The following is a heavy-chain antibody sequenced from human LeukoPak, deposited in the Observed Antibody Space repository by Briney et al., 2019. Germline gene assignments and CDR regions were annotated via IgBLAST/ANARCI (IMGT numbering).Heavy chain of an antibody. Sequence: PGGSLRLSCAISGFTFGSRWMHWVRQAPGKGLVWVALIKGDGSTTNYADSVKGRFTASRDDAKNTVYLQMSSLRAEDTAVYYCHPLAYVTNWGQGTLVTVSS. CDR1: GFTFGSRW. CDR2: IKGDGSTT. V-gene: IGHV3-74*01. D-gene: IGHD2-8*01. CDR3: HPLAYVTN. J-gene: IGHJ4*02.